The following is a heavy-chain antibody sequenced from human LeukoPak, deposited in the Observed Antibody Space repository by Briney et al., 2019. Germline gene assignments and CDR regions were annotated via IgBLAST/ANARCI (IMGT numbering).Heavy chain of an antibody. V-gene: IGHV3-48*04. Sequence: QPGGSLRLSHAASGFTFSSYSMNWVRQAPGKGLEWVSYISSSSSTIYYADSVKGRFTISRDNAKNSLYLQMNSLRAEDTAVYYCAKVSYFDWLFQFDYWGQGTLVTVSS. D-gene: IGHD3-9*01. CDR3: AKVSYFDWLFQFDY. J-gene: IGHJ4*02. CDR1: GFTFSSYS. CDR2: ISSSSSTI.